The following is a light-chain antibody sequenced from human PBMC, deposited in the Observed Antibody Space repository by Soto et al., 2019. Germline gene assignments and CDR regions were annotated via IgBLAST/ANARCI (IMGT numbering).Light chain of an antibody. V-gene: IGKV1-5*01. CDR2: DAS. CDR3: QQYNSYSP. J-gene: IGKJ1*01. Sequence: DIQMTQSPSTLSASVGDRVTITCRASQSISSWLAWYQQKPGKAPKLLIYDASSLESVVPSRFSGSGSGTEFSLTISSLQPDDFATYYCQQYNSYSPFGQGTKVEIK. CDR1: QSISSW.